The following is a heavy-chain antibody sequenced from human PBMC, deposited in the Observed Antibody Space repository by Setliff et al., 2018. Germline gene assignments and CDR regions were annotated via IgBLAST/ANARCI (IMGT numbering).Heavy chain of an antibody. D-gene: IGHD3-3*01. Sequence: SETLSLTCTVSGGSISSGSYYWTWIRQPAGKGLEWIGHFHTGGSTNYNRSLRSRVSISVDTSKNQFSLKLSSVTAADTAVYYCARRETYYNFWSGYFDYWGQGTLVTVSS. CDR1: GGSISSGSYY. V-gene: IGHV4-61*09. CDR2: FHTGGST. J-gene: IGHJ4*02. CDR3: ARRETYYNFWSGYFDY.